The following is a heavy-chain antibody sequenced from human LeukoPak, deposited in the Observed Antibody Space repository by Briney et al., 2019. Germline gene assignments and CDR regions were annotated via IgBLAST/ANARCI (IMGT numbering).Heavy chain of an antibody. CDR1: DGSISGYY. CDR3: ARQGSLSRYYYGMDV. Sequence: PSETLSLTRTVSDGSISGYYWSWIRQPPGKGLEWIGYIYYSGSTNYNPSLKSRVTISVDTSKNQFSLKLSSVTAADTAVYYCARQGSLSRYYYGMDVWGQGTTVTVSS. CDR2: IYYSGST. J-gene: IGHJ6*02. V-gene: IGHV4-59*08.